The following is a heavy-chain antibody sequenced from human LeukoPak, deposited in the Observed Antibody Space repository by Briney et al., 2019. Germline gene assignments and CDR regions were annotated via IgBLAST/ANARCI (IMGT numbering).Heavy chain of an antibody. CDR2: FYYSGSP. V-gene: IGHV4-39*01. CDR1: GGSISTRSYC. D-gene: IGHD3-10*01. CDR3: AASKLEPRGWFDP. J-gene: IGHJ5*02. Sequence: PSETLSLTCTVSGGSISTRSYCWGWIRQPPGKGLEWMGSFYYSGSPYYNPSLRSRVTISVDTSKTQFSLKVSSVTAADTAVYYCAASKLEPRGWFDPWGQGILVTVSS.